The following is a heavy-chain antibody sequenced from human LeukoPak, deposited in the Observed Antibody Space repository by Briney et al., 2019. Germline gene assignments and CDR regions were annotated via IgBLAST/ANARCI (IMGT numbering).Heavy chain of an antibody. Sequence: ASVKVSCKASGYTFTGYYIHWVRQAPGQGLEWMGRINPASGGTGYAQRFQGRVTMTRDTSITTVYMELSSLRSEDTAVYYCARVQAYYDYVWGSYRYTGSYYYYIDVWGKGTTVTISS. CDR1: GYTFTGYY. CDR2: INPASGGT. D-gene: IGHD3-16*02. CDR3: ARVQAYYDYVWGSYRYTGSYYYYIDV. V-gene: IGHV1-2*06. J-gene: IGHJ6*03.